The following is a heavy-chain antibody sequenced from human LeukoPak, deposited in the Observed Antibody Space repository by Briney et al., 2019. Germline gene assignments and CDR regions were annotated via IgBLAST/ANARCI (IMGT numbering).Heavy chain of an antibody. CDR1: GYTFTSYG. Sequence: ASVKVSCKASGYTFTSYGISWVRQAPGQGLEWMGWINPNSGGTNYAQKFQGRVTMTRDTSISTAYMELSRLRSDDTAVYYCARGRYGSGSLYFDYWGQGTLVTVSS. J-gene: IGHJ4*02. V-gene: IGHV1-2*02. CDR2: INPNSGGT. CDR3: ARGRYGSGSLYFDY. D-gene: IGHD3-10*01.